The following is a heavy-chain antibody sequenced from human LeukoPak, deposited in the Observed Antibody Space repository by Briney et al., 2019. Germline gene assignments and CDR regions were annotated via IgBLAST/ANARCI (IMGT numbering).Heavy chain of an antibody. D-gene: IGHD1-26*01. V-gene: IGHV3-64*01. CDR3: ARDGARYSGSYYNDY. CDR2: ISGNGGTT. J-gene: IGHJ4*02. CDR1: GFTFRSYD. Sequence: GGSLRLSCAASGFTFRSYDMQWVRQAPGKGLECVSAISGNGGTTYYANSVKGRFTTSRDNSKNTLYLQMGSLRAEDMAVYYCARDGARYSGSYYNDYWGQGTLVTVSS.